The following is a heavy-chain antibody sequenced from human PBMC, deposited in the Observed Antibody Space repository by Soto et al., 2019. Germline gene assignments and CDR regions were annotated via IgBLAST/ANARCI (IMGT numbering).Heavy chain of an antibody. CDR2: IYSGGST. J-gene: IGHJ3*02. CDR3: ASSGPSKWPMDAFDI. D-gene: IGHD5-12*01. Sequence: GGSLRLSCAASGFTFTSYSMNWVRQAPGKGLEWVSVIYSGGSTYYADSVKGRFTISRDNSKNTLYLQMNSLRAEDTAVYYCASSGPSKWPMDAFDIWGQGTMVTVSS. CDR1: GFTFTSYS. V-gene: IGHV3-66*01.